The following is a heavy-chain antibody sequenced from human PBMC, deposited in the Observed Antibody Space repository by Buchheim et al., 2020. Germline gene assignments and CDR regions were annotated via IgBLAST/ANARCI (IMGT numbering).Heavy chain of an antibody. Sequence: EVQLVQSGAEVKKPGESLKISCKGSGYSFTSYWIGWVRQMPGKGLEWMGIIYPGDSDTRYSPSFQGQVTISADKSISTAFPQWSSLKASDTAMYYCARIEWGSSGYYPKSQNYGMDVWGQGTT. CDR3: ARIEWGSSGYYPKSQNYGMDV. D-gene: IGHD3-22*01. J-gene: IGHJ6*02. CDR1: GYSFTSYW. CDR2: IYPGDSDT. V-gene: IGHV5-51*01.